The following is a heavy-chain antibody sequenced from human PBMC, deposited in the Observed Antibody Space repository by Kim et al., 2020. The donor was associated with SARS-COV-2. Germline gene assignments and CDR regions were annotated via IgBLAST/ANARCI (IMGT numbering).Heavy chain of an antibody. CDR2: MNPNSGNT. CDR1: GYTFTSYD. V-gene: IGHV1-8*01. Sequence: ASVKVSCKASGYTFTSYDINWVRQATGQGLEWMGWMNPNSGNTGYAQKFQGRVTMTRNTSISTAYMELSSLRSEDTAVYYCARGSVQQQLSHFDYWGQGTLVTVSS. D-gene: IGHD6-13*01. J-gene: IGHJ4*02. CDR3: ARGSVQQQLSHFDY.